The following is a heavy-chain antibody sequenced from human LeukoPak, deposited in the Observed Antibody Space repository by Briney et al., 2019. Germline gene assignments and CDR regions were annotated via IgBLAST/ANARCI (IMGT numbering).Heavy chain of an antibody. CDR1: GFTFSSYW. J-gene: IGHJ4*02. D-gene: IGHD3-22*01. CDR2: IKQDGSKK. V-gene: IGHV3-7*03. CDR3: ATPLDYYDTSGYHQGGD. Sequence: GGSLRLSCAASGFTFSSYWMTWVRQAPGKGLEWVANIKQDGSKKNYVDSVKGRFTISRDNAKNSLYLQMNSLRAEDTAVYYCATPLDYYDTSGYHQGGDWGQGTLVTVSS.